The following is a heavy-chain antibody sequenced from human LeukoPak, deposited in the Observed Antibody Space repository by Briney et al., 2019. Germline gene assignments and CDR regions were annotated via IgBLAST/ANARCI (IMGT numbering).Heavy chain of an antibody. CDR3: ASGNGDYVPFNPFDY. CDR2: IYYSGST. CDR1: GGSISSSSYY. J-gene: IGHJ4*02. V-gene: IGHV4-39*07. Sequence: SETLSLTCTVSGGSISSSSYYWGWIRQPPGKGLEWIGSIYYSGSTYYNPSLKSRVTISVDTSKNQFSLKLSSVTAADTAVYYCASGNGDYVPFNPFDYWGQGTLVTVSS. D-gene: IGHD4-17*01.